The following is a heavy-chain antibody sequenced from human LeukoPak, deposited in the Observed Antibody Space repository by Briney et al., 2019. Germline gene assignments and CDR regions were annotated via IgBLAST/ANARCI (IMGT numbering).Heavy chain of an antibody. D-gene: IGHD3-22*01. CDR3: ARAHQTYYYDSSGYYFPPPFDY. J-gene: IGHJ4*02. CDR2: ISYDGSNK. CDR1: GYTFTSYA. V-gene: IGHV3-30-3*01. Sequence: SCKASGYTFTSYAMHWVRQAPGKGLEWVAVISYDGSNKYYADSVKGRFTISRDNSKNTLYLQMNSLRAEDTAVYYCARAHQTYYYDSSGYYFPPPFDYWGQGTLVTVSS.